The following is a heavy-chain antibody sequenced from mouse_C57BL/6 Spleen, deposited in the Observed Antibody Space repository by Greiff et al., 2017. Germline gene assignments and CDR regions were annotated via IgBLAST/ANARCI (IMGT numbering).Heavy chain of an antibody. CDR2: ISSGSSTI. CDR1: GFTFSDYG. J-gene: IGHJ1*03. V-gene: IGHV5-17*01. CDR3: ARFLSNWCFDV. D-gene: IGHD6-1*01. Sequence: EVKLVESGGGLVKPGGSLKLSCAASGFTFSDYGMHWVRQAPEKGLAWVAYISSGSSTIYYADTVKGRFTISRDNAKNTLFLQMTSLRSEDTAMYYCARFLSNWCFDVWGTGTTVTVSS.